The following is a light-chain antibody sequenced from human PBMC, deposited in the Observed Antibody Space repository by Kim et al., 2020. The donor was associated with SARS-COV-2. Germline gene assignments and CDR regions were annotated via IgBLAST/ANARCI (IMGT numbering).Light chain of an antibody. J-gene: IGKJ3*01. CDR2: DAS. V-gene: IGKV3-11*01. Sequence: LAPGERATLSCRASQSVSSYLAWYQQKPGQAPRLHIYDASKRATGIPARFRGSGSGTDFTLTISSLEPEDFAVYYCQQRSNWPLTFGPGTKVDIK. CDR1: QSVSSY. CDR3: QQRSNWPLT.